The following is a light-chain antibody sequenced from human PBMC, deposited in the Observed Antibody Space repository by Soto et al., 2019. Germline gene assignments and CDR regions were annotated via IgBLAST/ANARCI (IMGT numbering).Light chain of an antibody. CDR2: GAS. V-gene: IGKV3-20*01. CDR1: QSVSNNY. CDR3: HQYGSSGT. J-gene: IGKJ1*01. Sequence: FMLTQYPPTLSWSPGERATLSCRVSQSVSNNYLACNQQKPGQAPRLLIYGASNRATGIPDRFSGSGSGTDFTLTSSRLEPEDFAVYYCHQYGSSGTFGQGTKVDIK.